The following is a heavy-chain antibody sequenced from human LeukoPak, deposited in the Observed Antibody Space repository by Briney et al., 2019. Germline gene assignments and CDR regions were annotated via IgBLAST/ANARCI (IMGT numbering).Heavy chain of an antibody. CDR2: ISSDGSST. CDR1: GFAFSSYW. D-gene: IGHD2-15*01. CDR3: TRDQIYCSGGYCYFEH. J-gene: IGHJ4*02. V-gene: IGHV3-74*01. Sequence: PGGSLRLSCAASGFAFSSYWMHWVRQAPGKGLVWVSRISSDGSSTSYADSVKGRFTISRDNAKNTLYLQMNSLRAEDTAVYYCTRDQIYCSGGYCYFEHWGQGTLATASS.